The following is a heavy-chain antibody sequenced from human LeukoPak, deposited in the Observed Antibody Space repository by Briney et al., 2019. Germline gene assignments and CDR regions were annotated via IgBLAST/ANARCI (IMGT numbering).Heavy chain of an antibody. J-gene: IGHJ4*02. CDR1: GGSLSGYY. Sequence: SETLSLTCAVYGGSLSGYYWSWIRQPPGEGLEWIGEINHSGSTNYNPSLKSRVTISVDTSKNQFSLKLSSVTAADTAVYYCARGLLRYFDWSIDYWGQGTLVTVSS. CDR3: ARGLLRYFDWSIDY. V-gene: IGHV4-34*01. D-gene: IGHD3-9*01. CDR2: INHSGST.